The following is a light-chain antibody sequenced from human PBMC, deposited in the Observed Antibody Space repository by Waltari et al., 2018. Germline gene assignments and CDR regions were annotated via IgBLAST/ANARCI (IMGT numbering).Light chain of an antibody. Sequence: EIVLTQSPGTLSLSPGERATLSLRASQSVSSSYLAWYQQKPGQAPGLLIYGASSRATGIPDRFSGSGSGTDFTLTISRLEPEDFAVYYCQQYGSSPTTFGQGTKVEIK. CDR2: GAS. CDR1: QSVSSSY. V-gene: IGKV3-20*01. J-gene: IGKJ1*01. CDR3: QQYGSSPTT.